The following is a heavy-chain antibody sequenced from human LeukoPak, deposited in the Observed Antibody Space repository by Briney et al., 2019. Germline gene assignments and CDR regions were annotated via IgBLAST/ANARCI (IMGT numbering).Heavy chain of an antibody. J-gene: IGHJ4*02. D-gene: IGHD5-24*01. CDR3: ATNDGYNYYFDY. CDR2: ISGSGGST. CDR1: GFTFSSYG. Sequence: GGTLRLSCAASGFTFSSYGMSWVRQAPGKGLEWVSAISGSGGSTYYADSVKGRFAISRDNSKNTLYLQMNSLRAEDTAVYYCATNDGYNYYFDYWGQGTLVTVSS. V-gene: IGHV3-23*01.